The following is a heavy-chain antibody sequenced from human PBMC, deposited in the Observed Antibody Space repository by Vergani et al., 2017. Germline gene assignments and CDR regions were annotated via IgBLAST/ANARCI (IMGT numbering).Heavy chain of an antibody. CDR3: ARDXTYYDMLTGYYNPYYYYYMDV. J-gene: IGHJ6*03. V-gene: IGHV3-11*04. D-gene: IGHD3-9*01. CDR1: GFTFSDYY. Sequence: QVQLVESGGGLVKPGGSLRLSCAASGFTFSDYYMSWIRQAPGKGLDWVSYISSSGSTIYYADSVKGRFTISRDNAKNSLYLQMNSLRAEDTAVYYCARDXTYYDMLTGYYNPYYYYYMDVWGKGTTVTVSS. CDR2: ISSSGSTI.